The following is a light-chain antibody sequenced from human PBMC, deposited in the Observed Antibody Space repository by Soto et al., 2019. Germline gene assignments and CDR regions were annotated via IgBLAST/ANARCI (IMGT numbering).Light chain of an antibody. V-gene: IGKV3D-15*01. J-gene: IGKJ1*01. CDR2: DTS. CDR1: QSVGSD. CDR3: QQYDSSPWT. Sequence: EIVMTQSPATLSVSPGERATLSCRASQSVGSDLAWYQQRPGQAPRLLVYDTSYRATGVPDRFSGSGSGTDFTLTISRLEPEDSAVYYCQQYDSSPWTFGQGTKVDIK.